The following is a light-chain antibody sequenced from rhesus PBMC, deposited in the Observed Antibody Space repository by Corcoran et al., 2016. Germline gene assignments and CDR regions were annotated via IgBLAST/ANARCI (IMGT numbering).Light chain of an antibody. CDR1: QSLLDSEDGNTY. Sequence: DIVMTQTPLSLPVTPGEPASISCRSSQSLLDSEDGNTYLDWYLQKPGQSPQLWSYEVSNRASGVPDRFSGSGSDTDFTLKISRVEAEDVGVYYCMQGIEFPYSFGQGTKVEIK. J-gene: IGKJ2*01. CDR2: EVS. V-gene: IGKV2-104*02. CDR3: MQGIEFPYS.